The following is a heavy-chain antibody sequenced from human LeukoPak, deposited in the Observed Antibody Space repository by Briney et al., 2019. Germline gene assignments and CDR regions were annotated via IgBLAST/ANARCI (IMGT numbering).Heavy chain of an antibody. CDR2: FIPILGVA. D-gene: IGHD2-21*02. Sequence: ASVKVSCKASGGTFSSYAISWVRQAPGQGLEWMGRFIPILGVANYAQKFQSRVTITAAKSTSTAYMELSSLRSEDTAVYYCASLFRDSGGDCYLTNKTYYYGMDVWGQGTTVTVSS. V-gene: IGHV1-69*04. CDR1: GGTFSSYA. CDR3: ASLFRDSGGDCYLTNKTYYYGMDV. J-gene: IGHJ6*02.